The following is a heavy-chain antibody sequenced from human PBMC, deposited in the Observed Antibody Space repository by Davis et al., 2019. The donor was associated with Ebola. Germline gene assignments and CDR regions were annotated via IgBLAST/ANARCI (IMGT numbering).Heavy chain of an antibody. CDR1: GGSFSGYY. D-gene: IGHD6-13*01. J-gene: IGHJ6*02. Sequence: SETLSLTCAVYGGSFSGYYWSWIRQPQGKGLEWIGEINLSGSTNYNPSLKSRVTISVDTSKNQFSLKLSSVSAAATAVYYCASLGGIAAAGTLYYYYGMDVWGQGTPVTVSS. CDR2: INLSGST. V-gene: IGHV4-34*01. CDR3: ASLGGIAAAGTLYYYYGMDV.